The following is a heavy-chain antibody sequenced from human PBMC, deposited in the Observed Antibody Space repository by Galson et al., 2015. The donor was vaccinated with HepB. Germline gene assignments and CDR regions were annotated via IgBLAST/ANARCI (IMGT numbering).Heavy chain of an antibody. J-gene: IGHJ4*02. CDR2: INTIGSAI. D-gene: IGHD2/OR15-2a*01. V-gene: IGHV3-48*02. CDR1: GFTFSSYT. Sequence: LRLSCAASGFTFSSYTMNWVRQAPGKGLEWVSYINTIGSAIYYADSVKGRFTISRDNAKNSLYLQLNSLRDDDTAVYYCAKGLLKTFDSWGQGTLVTVSS. CDR3: AKGLLKTFDS.